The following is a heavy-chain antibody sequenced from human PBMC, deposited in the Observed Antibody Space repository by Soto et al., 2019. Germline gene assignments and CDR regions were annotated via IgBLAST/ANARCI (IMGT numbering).Heavy chain of an antibody. Sequence: QVELQQSGPGVVRPSETLSLTCSVSGASISKTSSYWGWIRQPPGKGLEWIGSINYSGTAYYSPSLRSGATLSVDTSANQFSLRLMSVTAADTAFYFCVRRVNIPSWYFDLWGREKPVIVSS. CDR1: GASISKTSSY. CDR3: VRRVNIPSWYFDL. J-gene: IGHJ2*01. D-gene: IGHD2-21*01. V-gene: IGHV4-39*01. CDR2: INYSGTA.